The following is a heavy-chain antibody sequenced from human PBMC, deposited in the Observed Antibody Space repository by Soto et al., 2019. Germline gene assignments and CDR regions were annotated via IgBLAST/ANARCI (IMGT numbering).Heavy chain of an antibody. V-gene: IGHV4-4*07. CDR3: ARDTVAGTFDY. D-gene: IGHD6-19*01. Sequence: SETVSLTCTVACGSIISYYWSWIRQPAGKVLEWVGRIYTSGSTNYNPSLKSPVTMSVHPSKNQFPLKLSPVTAADPAVYYCARDTVAGTFDYWGQGTLVTVSS. CDR1: CGSIISYY. J-gene: IGHJ4*02. CDR2: IYTSGST.